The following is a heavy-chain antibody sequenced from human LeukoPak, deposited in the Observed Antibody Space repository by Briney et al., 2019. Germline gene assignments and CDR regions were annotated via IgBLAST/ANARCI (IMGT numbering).Heavy chain of an antibody. CDR1: GGTFSSYA. V-gene: IGHV1-69*13. D-gene: IGHD3-22*01. CDR3: ARPRYYYDSSGYYRPLCY. Sequence: GASVKVSCKASGGTFSSYAISWVRQAPGQGLEWMGGIIPIFGTANYAQKFQGRVTITADESTSTAYMELSSLRSEDTAVYYCARPRYYYDSSGYYRPLCYWGQGTLVTVSS. J-gene: IGHJ4*02. CDR2: IIPIFGTA.